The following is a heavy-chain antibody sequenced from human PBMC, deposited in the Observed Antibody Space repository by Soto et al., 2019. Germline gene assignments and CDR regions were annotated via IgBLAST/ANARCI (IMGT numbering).Heavy chain of an antibody. J-gene: IGHJ3*02. D-gene: IGHD2-2*01. Sequence: QVQLVQSGAEVKKPGSSVKVSCKASGGTFSSYTISWVRQAPGQGLEWMGRIIPILGLANYAQRFQGRVTITADKSTSTAYMELSSLRSEDTAVYYCARASRLGYCSSSRCYDALDIWGQGTMVTVSS. CDR3: ARASRLGYCSSSRCYDALDI. V-gene: IGHV1-69*02. CDR1: GGTFSSYT. CDR2: IIPILGLA.